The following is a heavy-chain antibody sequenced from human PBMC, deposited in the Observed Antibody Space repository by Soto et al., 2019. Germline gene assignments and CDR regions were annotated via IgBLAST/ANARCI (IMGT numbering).Heavy chain of an antibody. V-gene: IGHV6-1*01. D-gene: IGHD5-12*01. J-gene: IGHJ5*02. CDR2: TYFRSKWYN. Sequence: QTLSLTCAISGDSVSSNTASWNWIRQSPSRGLEWLGRTYFRSKWYNDYAVSVKSRIIINPDTSNNQFSLQLNSVTPEDTPVYFCAKGDNLGPKTGYAFDPWGQG. CDR1: GDSVSSNTAS. CDR3: AKGDNLGPKTGYAFDP.